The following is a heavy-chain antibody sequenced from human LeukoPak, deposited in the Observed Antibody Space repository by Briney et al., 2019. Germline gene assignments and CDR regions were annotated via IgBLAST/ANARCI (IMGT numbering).Heavy chain of an antibody. CDR3: ARVFSFGEPPGYYNMDV. J-gene: IGHJ6*03. V-gene: IGHV1-69*05. D-gene: IGHD3-10*01. CDR1: GGTFSSYA. Sequence: ASVKVSCKASGGTFSSYAISWVRQAPGQGLEWMGGIIPIFGTANYAQKFQGRVTITTDESTSTAYMELSSLRSEDTAVYYCARVFSFGEPPGYYNMDVWGKGTTVTVSS. CDR2: IIPIFGTA.